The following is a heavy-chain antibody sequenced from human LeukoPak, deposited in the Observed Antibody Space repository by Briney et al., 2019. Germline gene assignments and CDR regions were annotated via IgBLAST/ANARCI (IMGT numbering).Heavy chain of an antibody. Sequence: PGGSLRLSCAASGFTVSSNYMSWVRQAPGKGLEWVSVIYSSGSTYYADSEKGRFTISRDNSKNTLYLQMNSLRADDTAVYYCARDRGGPEGDWGQGTLVTVSS. D-gene: IGHD2-15*01. CDR3: ARDRGGPEGD. J-gene: IGHJ4*02. CDR1: GFTVSSNY. V-gene: IGHV3-53*01. CDR2: IYSSGST.